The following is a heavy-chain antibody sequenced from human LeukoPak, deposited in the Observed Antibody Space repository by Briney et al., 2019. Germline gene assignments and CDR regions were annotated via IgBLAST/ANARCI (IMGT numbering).Heavy chain of an antibody. CDR1: GFTFGDYT. CDR2: IRSKAYGGTT. J-gene: IGHJ4*02. V-gene: IGHV3-49*03. CDR3: TSLNSDYSNYSP. D-gene: IGHD4-11*01. Sequence: PGGSLRLSCTASGFTFGDYTMSWFRQAPGRRLEWVGFIRSKAYGGTTEYAASVKGRFTISRDDSKSIAYLQMNSLKTEDTAVYYCTSLNSDYSNYSPWGQGTLVTVSS.